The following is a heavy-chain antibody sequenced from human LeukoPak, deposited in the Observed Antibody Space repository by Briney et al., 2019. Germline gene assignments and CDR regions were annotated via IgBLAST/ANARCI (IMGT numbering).Heavy chain of an antibody. CDR1: GYTFTTYG. CDR3: ARAVSRRIAAAGTDDY. CDR2: ISTYNGNT. D-gene: IGHD6-13*01. J-gene: IGHJ4*02. Sequence: GASVKVSCKASGYTFTTYGISWVRQAPGQGLEWMGWISTYNGNTNYAQKLQGRVTMTTDTSTSTAYMELRSLRSDDTAVYYCARAVSRRIAAAGTDDYWGQGTLVTVSS. V-gene: IGHV1-18*01.